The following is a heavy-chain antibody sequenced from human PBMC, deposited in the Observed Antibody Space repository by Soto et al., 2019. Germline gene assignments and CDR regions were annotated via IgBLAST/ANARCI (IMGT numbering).Heavy chain of an antibody. CDR1: GYTFTSYG. V-gene: IGHV1-18*01. J-gene: IGHJ6*01. CDR3: ARDRVVPAANPAYGMDV. D-gene: IGHD2-2*01. CDR2: ISAYNGNT. Sequence: QVQLVQSGAEVKKPGASVKVSCKASGYTFTSYGISWVRQAPGQGLEWMGWISAYNGNTNYAQKLQGRVTMTTDTSTRTAYMELRSLRSDDTAVYYCARDRVVPAANPAYGMDVWGQGTTVTVSS.